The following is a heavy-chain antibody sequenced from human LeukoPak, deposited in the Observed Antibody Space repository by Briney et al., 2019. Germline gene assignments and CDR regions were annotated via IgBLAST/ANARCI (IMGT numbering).Heavy chain of an antibody. CDR2: INHSGST. Sequence: SETLSLTCAVYGGSFSGYYWSWIRQPPGKGLEWIGEINHSGSTNYNPSLKSRVTISVDTSKNQFSLKLSPVTAADTAVYYCARVGGYEETIDYWGQGTLVTVSS. V-gene: IGHV4-34*01. CDR3: ARVGGYEETIDY. CDR1: GGSFSGYY. D-gene: IGHD5-12*01. J-gene: IGHJ4*02.